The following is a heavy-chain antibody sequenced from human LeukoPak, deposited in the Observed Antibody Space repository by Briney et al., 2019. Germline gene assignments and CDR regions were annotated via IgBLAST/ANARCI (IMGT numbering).Heavy chain of an antibody. CDR3: ARMYGSGSYYNYMDV. CDR1: GFTFSSYW. V-gene: IGHV3-7*03. Sequence: GGSLRLSCAASGFTFSSYWMSWVRQAPGKGLEWVANIKQDGSEKYYVDSVKGRFTISRDNAKNSLYLQMNSLRAEDTALYHCARMYGSGSYYNYMDVWGKGTTVTISS. D-gene: IGHD3-10*01. CDR2: IKQDGSEK. J-gene: IGHJ6*03.